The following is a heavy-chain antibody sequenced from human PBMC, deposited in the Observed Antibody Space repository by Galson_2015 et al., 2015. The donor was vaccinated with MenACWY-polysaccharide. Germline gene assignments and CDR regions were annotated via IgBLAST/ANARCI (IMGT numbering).Heavy chain of an antibody. D-gene: IGHD1-26*01. CDR2: VSAYNGNT. J-gene: IGHJ4*02. Sequence: SVKVSCKASGYTFTGYYMHWVRQAPGQGLEWMGWVSAYNGNTNYAQNLQGRVTMTTDTSTTTAYMELRSLRSDDTAVYYCTRGPMYSGSYFAADYWGQGTLVTVSS. V-gene: IGHV1-18*04. CDR1: GYTFTGYY. CDR3: TRGPMYSGSYFAADY.